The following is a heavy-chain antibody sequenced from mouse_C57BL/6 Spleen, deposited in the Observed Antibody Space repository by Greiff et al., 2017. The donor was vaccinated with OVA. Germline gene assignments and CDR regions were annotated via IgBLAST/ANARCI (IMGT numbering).Heavy chain of an antibody. CDR1: GYTFTSYW. D-gene: IGHD1-1*01. Sequence: QVQLKQPGAELVRPGSSVKLSCKASGYTFTSYWMHWVKQRPIQGLEWIGNIDPSDSETHYNQKFKDKATLTVDKSSSTAYMQLSSLTSEDSAVYYCAREGVTTVVAEDYWGQGTTLTVSS. CDR2: IDPSDSET. CDR3: AREGVTTVVAEDY. J-gene: IGHJ2*01. V-gene: IGHV1-52*01.